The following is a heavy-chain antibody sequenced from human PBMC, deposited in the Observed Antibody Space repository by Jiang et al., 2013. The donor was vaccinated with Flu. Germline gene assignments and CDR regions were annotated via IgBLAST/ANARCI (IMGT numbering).Heavy chain of an antibody. CDR3: VRDRQNYYFYGMDV. V-gene: IGHV3-53*01. Sequence: QLLESGGGLIQPGGSLRLSCAASGFTVSSSYMSWVRQAPGKGLEWVSVMYSGGTAGRTYYADSVEGRFTISRDNSKNTLYLQMNSLRAEDTAVYYCVRDRQNYYFYGMDVWGQGTTVTVSS. J-gene: IGHJ6*02. CDR2: MYSGGTAGRT. CDR1: GFTVSSSY.